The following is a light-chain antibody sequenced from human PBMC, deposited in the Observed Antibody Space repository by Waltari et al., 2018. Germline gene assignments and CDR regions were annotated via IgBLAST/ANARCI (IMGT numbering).Light chain of an antibody. V-gene: IGLV1-47*01. J-gene: IGLJ2*01. CDR1: SPNTRSNY. CDR3: AAWDDSLSGPV. CDR2: KNG. Sequence: QSVLTQPPPASGTPGQGATTSCSGRSPNTRSNYVCWSQQLPGTTPKLLIYKNGRRPSGVPDRFSGSKSGTSASLAVSGLRSEDEADYYCAAWDDSLSGPVFGGGTKLTVL.